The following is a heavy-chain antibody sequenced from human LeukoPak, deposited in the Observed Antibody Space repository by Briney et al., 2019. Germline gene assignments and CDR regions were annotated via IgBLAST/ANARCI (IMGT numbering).Heavy chain of an antibody. V-gene: IGHV3-23*01. Sequence: GGSLRLSCAASGFSFNNYAMSWVRQAPGKGLEWGSLIIASSGDTFYADSVKGRFTISRDNSKNTLYLKMNSLRDEDTALYYCAKGAYDYVEMGYFDYWGQGTLVTVSS. CDR1: GFSFNNYA. D-gene: IGHD5-12*01. CDR3: AKGAYDYVEMGYFDY. CDR2: IIASSGDT. J-gene: IGHJ4*02.